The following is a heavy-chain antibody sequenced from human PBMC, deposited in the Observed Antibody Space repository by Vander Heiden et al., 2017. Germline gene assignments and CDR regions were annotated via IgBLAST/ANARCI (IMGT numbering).Heavy chain of an antibody. CDR3: ARGWRGFDY. J-gene: IGHJ4*02. V-gene: IGHV1-2*02. D-gene: IGHD2-15*01. Sequence: QVQLVQSGAEVKKPGASPATICTGCDRPPGQGLEWMGWINPNSGGTNYAQKVQGRVTMTRDTSISTAYMELSRLRSDDTAVYYCARGWRGFDYWGQGNLVTVAS. CDR1: AT. CDR2: INPNSGGT.